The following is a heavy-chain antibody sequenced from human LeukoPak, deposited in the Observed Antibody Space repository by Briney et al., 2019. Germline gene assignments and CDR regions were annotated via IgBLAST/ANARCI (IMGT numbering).Heavy chain of an antibody. CDR1: GGSISSYY. CDR3: ARVPDKLGRYWYFDL. CDR2: IYYSGST. D-gene: IGHD6-13*01. Sequence: SETLSLTCTVSGGSISSYYWSWIQQPPGKGLEWIGYIYYSGSTNYNPSLKSRVTISVDTSKNQFSLKLSSVTAADTAVYYCARVPDKLGRYWYFDLWGRGTLVTVSS. V-gene: IGHV4-59*01. J-gene: IGHJ2*01.